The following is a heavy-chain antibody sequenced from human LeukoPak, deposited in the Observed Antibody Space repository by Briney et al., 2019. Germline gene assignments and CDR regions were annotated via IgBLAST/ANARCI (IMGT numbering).Heavy chain of an antibody. V-gene: IGHV4-39*01. CDR1: GGSISSSYY. Sequence: SETLSLTCTVSGGSISSSYYWGWIRQPPGKGLEWIGSIYYSGSTYYNPSLKSRVTISVDTSKNQFSLKLSSVTAADTAVYYCAGRGITIFGVVYSEFWFDPWGQGTLVNVSS. D-gene: IGHD3-3*01. CDR3: AGRGITIFGVVYSEFWFDP. CDR2: IYYSGST. J-gene: IGHJ5*02.